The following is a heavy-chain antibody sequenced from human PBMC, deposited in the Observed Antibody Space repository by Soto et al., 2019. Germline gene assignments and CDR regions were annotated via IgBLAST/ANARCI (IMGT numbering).Heavy chain of an antibody. CDR2: IYYSGST. V-gene: IGHV4-31*03. D-gene: IGHD3-22*01. Sequence: SETLSLTCTVSGGSISSGGYYWSWIRQHPGKGLEWIGYIYYSGSTYYNPSLKSRVTISVDTSKNQFSLKLSSVTAADTAVYYCARSRRGYFDYWGQGTLVTVSS. CDR3: ARSRRGYFDY. J-gene: IGHJ4*02. CDR1: GGSISSGGYY.